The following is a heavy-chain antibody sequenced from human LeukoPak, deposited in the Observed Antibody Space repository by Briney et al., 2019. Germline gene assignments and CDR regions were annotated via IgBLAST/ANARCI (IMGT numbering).Heavy chain of an antibody. Sequence: GGSLRLSCAASGFTFSSYGMHWVRQAPGKGLEWVAFIRYDGSNKYYADSVKGRFTISRDNSKNTPYLQMNSLRAEDTAVYYCTKDGIAARLPYYYYMDVWGKGTTVTVSS. D-gene: IGHD6-6*01. CDR3: TKDGIAARLPYYYYMDV. CDR1: GFTFSSYG. CDR2: IRYDGSNK. J-gene: IGHJ6*03. V-gene: IGHV3-30*02.